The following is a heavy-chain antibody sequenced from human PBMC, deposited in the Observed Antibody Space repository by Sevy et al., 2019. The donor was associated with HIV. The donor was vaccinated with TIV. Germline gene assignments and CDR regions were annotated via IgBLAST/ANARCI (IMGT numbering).Heavy chain of an antibody. Sequence: ASVKVSCKACGYTFTGHHLHWVRQAPGHGLEWMGWINPQSGGTNYAQNFQGRVIMTRDTSITTGYMELTGLRSDDTAVYYCARHTGFMIDSWGQGTLVTVSS. CDR2: INPQSGGT. D-gene: IGHD3-9*01. CDR3: ARHTGFMIDS. V-gene: IGHV1-2*02. J-gene: IGHJ4*02. CDR1: GYTFTGHH.